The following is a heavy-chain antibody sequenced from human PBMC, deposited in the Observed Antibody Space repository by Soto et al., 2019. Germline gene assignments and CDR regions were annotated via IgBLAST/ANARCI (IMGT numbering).Heavy chain of an antibody. CDR3: ARDGSSGRGYYYYGMDV. Sequence: QVQLVQSGAEVKKPGASVKVSCKASGYTFTSYYMHWVRQAPGQGLEWMGGIIPIFGTANYAQKFQGRVTITADESTSTAYMELSSLRSEDTAVYYCARDGSSGRGYYYYGMDVWGQGTTVTVSS. V-gene: IGHV1-69*01. CDR1: GYTFTSYY. CDR2: IIPIFGTA. D-gene: IGHD6-19*01. J-gene: IGHJ6*02.